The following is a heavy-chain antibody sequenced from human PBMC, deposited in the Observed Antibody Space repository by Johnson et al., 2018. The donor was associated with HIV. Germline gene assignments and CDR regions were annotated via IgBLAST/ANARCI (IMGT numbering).Heavy chain of an antibody. J-gene: IGHJ3*02. CDR2: ISYDGSNK. D-gene: IGHD4-23*01. Sequence: QMQLVESGGHVVQPGRSLRLSCVASGFTFSHYSMHWVRQAPGKGLAWVAVISYDGSNKYYADSVKGRFTISRDNSKNTLYLQMNSLRAEDTAVYYCAKVGATVITPRGEAFDIWGQGTMVTVSS. V-gene: IGHV3-30*04. CDR3: AKVGATVITPRGEAFDI. CDR1: GFTFSHYS.